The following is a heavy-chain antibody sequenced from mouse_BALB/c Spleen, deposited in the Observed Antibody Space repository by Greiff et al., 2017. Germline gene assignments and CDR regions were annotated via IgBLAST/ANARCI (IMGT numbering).Heavy chain of an antibody. CDR3: ASAYYGNPAWFAY. J-gene: IGHJ3*01. D-gene: IGHD2-10*01. V-gene: IGHV5-6-5*01. CDR1: GFTFSSYA. CDR2: ISSGGST. Sequence: DVKLVESGGGLVKPGGSLKLSCAASGFTFSSYAMSWVRQTPEKRLEWVASISSGGSTYYPDSVKGRFTISRDNARNILYLQMSSLRSEDTAMYYCASAYYGNPAWFAYWGQGTLVTVSA.